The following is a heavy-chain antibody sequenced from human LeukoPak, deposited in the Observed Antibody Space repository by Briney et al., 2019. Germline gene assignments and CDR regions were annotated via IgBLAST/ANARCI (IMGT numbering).Heavy chain of an antibody. V-gene: IGHV4-39*07. CDR2: IYYSGST. J-gene: IGHJ5*02. CDR1: GGSISSNSYS. Sequence: SETLSLTCTVSGGSISSNSYSWGWIRQPPGKGLEWIVSIYYSGSTYYNPSLKSRVTISVDTSKNQFSLKLSSVTAADTAVYYCARGAAMAPYNWFDPWGQGTLVTVSS. CDR3: ARGAAMAPYNWFDP. D-gene: IGHD5-18*01.